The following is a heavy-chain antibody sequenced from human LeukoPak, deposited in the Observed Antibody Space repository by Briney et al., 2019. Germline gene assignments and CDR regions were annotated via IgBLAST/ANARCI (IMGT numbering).Heavy chain of an antibody. CDR1: GGSISSYY. CDR2: IYYSGST. V-gene: IGHV4-59*08. D-gene: IGHD7-27*01. Sequence: SETLSLTCTVSGGSISSYYWSWIRQPPGKGLEWIGYIYYSGSTNYNPSLKSRATISVDTSKNQFSLKLSSVTAADTAVYYCARVLNWGPSYYFDYWGQGTLVTVSS. CDR3: ARVLNWGPSYYFDY. J-gene: IGHJ4*02.